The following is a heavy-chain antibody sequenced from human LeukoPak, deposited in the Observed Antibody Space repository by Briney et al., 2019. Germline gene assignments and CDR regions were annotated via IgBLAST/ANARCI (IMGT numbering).Heavy chain of an antibody. CDR2: FSLIGLST. CDR1: GFTFSSYA. V-gene: IGHV3-23*01. Sequence: GESLILSCAASGFTFSSYAMRWVRQAPGKVLEWVSAFSLIGLSTFNADSVKGRFTISRDNSKITLYLQMNSPRAEDTAVYYCADSNYWNPVDYWGQRTLGT. J-gene: IGHJ4*02. CDR3: ADSNYWNPVDY. D-gene: IGHD4-11*01.